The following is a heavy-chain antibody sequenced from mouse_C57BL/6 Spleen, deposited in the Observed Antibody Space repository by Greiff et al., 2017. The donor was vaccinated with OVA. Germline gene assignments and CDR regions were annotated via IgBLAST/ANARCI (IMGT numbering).Heavy chain of an antibody. J-gene: IGHJ4*01. CDR1: GYTFTDYE. Sequence: VQLQQSGAELVRPGASVTLSCKASGYTFTDYEMHWVKQTPVHGLEWIGAIAPETGGTAYNQKFKGKAILTADKSSSTAYMELRSLTSEDSAVYYCTSNYGLAMDYWGQGTSVTVSS. CDR2: IAPETGGT. CDR3: TSNYGLAMDY. V-gene: IGHV1-15*01. D-gene: IGHD1-2*01.